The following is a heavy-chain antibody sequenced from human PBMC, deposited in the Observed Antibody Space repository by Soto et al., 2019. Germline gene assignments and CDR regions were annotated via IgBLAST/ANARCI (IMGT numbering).Heavy chain of an antibody. CDR1: GGSISSGDYY. CDR3: ARASVAPVFNWFDP. Sequence: SETLSLTCTVSGGSISSGDYYWSWIRQPPGKGLEWIGYIYYSGSTYYNPSLKSRVTISVDTSKNQFSLKLSSVTAADTAVYYCARASVAPVFNWFDPWGQGTLVTVSS. V-gene: IGHV4-30-4*01. J-gene: IGHJ5*02. D-gene: IGHD6-19*01. CDR2: IYYSGST.